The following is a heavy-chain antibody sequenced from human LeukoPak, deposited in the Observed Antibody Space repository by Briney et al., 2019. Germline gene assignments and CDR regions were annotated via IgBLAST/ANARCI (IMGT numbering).Heavy chain of an antibody. D-gene: IGHD3-10*01. V-gene: IGHV5-51*01. CDR1: GYSFTSYW. CDR2: IYPSDSDT. J-gene: IGHJ4*02. CDR3: ARQSRAQMVRGIISHYDY. Sequence: GESLKISCKGSGYSFTSYWIGWVRQMPGKGLEWMGIIYPSDSDTTYSPSFQGQVTISADKSISTAYLQWSSLKASDTAMYYCARQSRAQMVRGIISHYDYWGQGTLVTVSS.